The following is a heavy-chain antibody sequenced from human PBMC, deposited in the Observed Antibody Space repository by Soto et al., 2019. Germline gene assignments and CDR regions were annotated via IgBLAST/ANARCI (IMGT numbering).Heavy chain of an antibody. Sequence: QVQLVQSGAEVKKPGSSVKVSCKASGGTFSSYAISWVRQAPGQGLEWMGGIIPIFGTANYAQKFQGRVTSTADESTSTAYMELSSLRSEDTAVYYCARDPSADRYYGSGSQSWGYYYGMDVWGQGTTVTVSS. J-gene: IGHJ6*02. D-gene: IGHD3-10*01. CDR3: ARDPSADRYYGSGSQSWGYYYGMDV. V-gene: IGHV1-69*01. CDR2: IIPIFGTA. CDR1: GGTFSSYA.